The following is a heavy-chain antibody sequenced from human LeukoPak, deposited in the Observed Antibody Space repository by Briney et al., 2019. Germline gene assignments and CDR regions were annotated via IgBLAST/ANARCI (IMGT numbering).Heavy chain of an antibody. V-gene: IGHV3-48*02. CDR3: AKVTEQWLVQDYFDY. Sequence: PGGSLRLSCAASGFTFSSYSMNCPRQAPGKGLEGVTYISSSSSTISYADSVKGRFTISRDNSKNTLYLQMNSLRDEDTAVYYCAKVTEQWLVQDYFDYWGQGTLVTVSS. J-gene: IGHJ4*02. D-gene: IGHD6-19*01. CDR2: ISSSSSTI. CDR1: GFTFSSYS.